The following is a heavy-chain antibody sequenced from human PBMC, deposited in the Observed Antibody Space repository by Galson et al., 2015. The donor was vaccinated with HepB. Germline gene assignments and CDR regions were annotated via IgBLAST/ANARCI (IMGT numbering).Heavy chain of an antibody. Sequence: SLRLSCAASGFTFSSYGMHWVRQAPGKGLEWVAVISYDGSNKYYADSVKGRFTTSRDNSKNTLYLQMSSLRAEDTAVYYCVKGGPLAARDDYWGQGTLVTVSS. CDR1: GFTFSSYG. V-gene: IGHV3-30*18. CDR2: ISYDGSNK. CDR3: VKGGPLAARDDY. D-gene: IGHD6-6*01. J-gene: IGHJ4*02.